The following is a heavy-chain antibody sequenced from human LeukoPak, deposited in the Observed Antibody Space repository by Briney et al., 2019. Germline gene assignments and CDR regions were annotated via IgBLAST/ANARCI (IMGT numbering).Heavy chain of an antibody. D-gene: IGHD4-17*01. J-gene: IGHJ4*02. Sequence: SETLSLTCAVSGGSISSGGYSWSWIRQPPGKGLEWIGYIYHSGSTYYNPSLKSRVTISVDRSKNQFSLKLSSVTAADTAVYYCARGGTTVTTRCYFDYWGQGTLVTVSS. CDR1: GGSISSGGYS. CDR2: IYHSGST. CDR3: ARGGTTVTTRCYFDY. V-gene: IGHV4-30-2*01.